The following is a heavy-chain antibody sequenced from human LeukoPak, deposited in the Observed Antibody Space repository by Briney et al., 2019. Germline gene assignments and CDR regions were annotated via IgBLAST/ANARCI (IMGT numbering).Heavy chain of an antibody. CDR2: IYYSGST. CDR1: GVSISSSSYY. J-gene: IGHJ4*02. V-gene: IGHV4-39*01. D-gene: IGHD1-26*01. Sequence: PSETLSLPYTVSGVSISSSSYYWGWIRQPPGKGLEWIGSIYYSGSTYYNPSLNSRVTISVDTSKNQFSLNLISVTAADTAVYYWGRRWDGFDYWGQGTLVTVSS. CDR3: GRRWDGFDY.